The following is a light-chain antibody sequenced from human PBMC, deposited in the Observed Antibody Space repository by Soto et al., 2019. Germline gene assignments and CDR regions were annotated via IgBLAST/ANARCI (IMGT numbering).Light chain of an antibody. J-gene: IGLJ2*01. Sequence: QPVLTQPASVSGSPGQSITISCTGSSSDVGSYNLVSWYQQHPGKAPKVIIYEGGKRPSGVSNRFSGSKSGITAFLTISGLQAEDEADYYCCSYAGYSTSALFGGGTKLTVL. CDR3: CSYAGYSTSAL. V-gene: IGLV2-23*01. CDR1: SSDVGSYNL. CDR2: EGG.